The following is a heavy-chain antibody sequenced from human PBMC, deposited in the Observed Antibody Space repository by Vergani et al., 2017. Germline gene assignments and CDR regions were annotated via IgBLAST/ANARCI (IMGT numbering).Heavy chain of an antibody. V-gene: IGHV3-23*01. J-gene: IGHJ4*02. CDR3: AKDRVNYYDSSGYYYERGRPNGFDY. D-gene: IGHD3-22*01. Sequence: EVQLLESGGGLVQPGGSLRLSCAASGFTFSSYAMSWVRQAPGKGLEWVSAISGSGGSTYYADSVKGRFTISRDNSKNTLYLQMYSLRAEDTAVYYCAKDRVNYYDSSGYYYERGRPNGFDYWGQGTLVTVSS. CDR1: GFTFSSYA. CDR2: ISGSGGST.